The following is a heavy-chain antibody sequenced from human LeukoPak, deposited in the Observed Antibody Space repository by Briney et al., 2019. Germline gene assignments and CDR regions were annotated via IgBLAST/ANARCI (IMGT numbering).Heavy chain of an antibody. J-gene: IGHJ3*02. Sequence: SVKVSCKASGGTFSSYAISWVRQAPGQGLEWMGGIIPIFGTANYAQKFQGRVTITADKSTSTAYMELSSLRSEDTAVYYCARAAYYYDSSDAFDIWGQGTMVTVSS. D-gene: IGHD3-22*01. CDR2: IIPIFGTA. CDR3: ARAAYYYDSSDAFDI. V-gene: IGHV1-69*06. CDR1: GGTFSSYA.